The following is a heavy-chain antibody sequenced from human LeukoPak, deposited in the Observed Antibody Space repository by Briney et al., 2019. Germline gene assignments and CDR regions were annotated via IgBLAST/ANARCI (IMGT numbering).Heavy chain of an antibody. CDR2: ISWNSGSI. Sequence: GRSLRLSCAASGFTIDDYAMHWLRHAPGKGLEWVSGISWNSGSIVYADSVKGRFTISRDNAKNSLYLQMNSLRAEDMALYYCAKETSSGWNPDAFDIWGQGKMVTVSS. CDR3: AKETSSGWNPDAFDI. V-gene: IGHV3-9*03. D-gene: IGHD6-19*01. J-gene: IGHJ3*02. CDR1: GFTIDDYA.